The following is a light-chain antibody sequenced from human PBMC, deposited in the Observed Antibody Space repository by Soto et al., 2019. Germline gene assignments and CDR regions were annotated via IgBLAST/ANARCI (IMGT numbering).Light chain of an antibody. CDR2: GAS. J-gene: IGKJ1*01. CDR3: QRYGTSLTWT. Sequence: EIFLTQSPGTLSLSPWEIATLSCRAIQSISSGYLAWYQQKPGQAPRLLIYGASSRATGIPDRFSGSGSETDFTLTISRLEPEDFAVYYCQRYGTSLTWTFGQGTKVDIK. V-gene: IGKV3-20*01. CDR1: QSISSGY.